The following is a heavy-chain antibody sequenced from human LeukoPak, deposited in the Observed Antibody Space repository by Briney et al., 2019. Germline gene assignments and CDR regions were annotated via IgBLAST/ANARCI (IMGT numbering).Heavy chain of an antibody. CDR2: INPSGGST. D-gene: IGHD3-16*01. V-gene: IGHV1-46*04. J-gene: IGHJ4*02. CDR3: ASPGEKDYYFDY. Sequence: ASVKVSCKASGYTFTSYYMHWVRQAPGQGLEWMGIINPSGGSTSYAQKLQARVTMTSDTSTSTVYMELSSLRSEDTAVYYCASPGEKDYYFDYWGQGTLVTVSS. CDR1: GYTFTSYY.